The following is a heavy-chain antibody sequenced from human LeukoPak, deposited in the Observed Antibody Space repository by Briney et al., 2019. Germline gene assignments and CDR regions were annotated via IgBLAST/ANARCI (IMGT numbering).Heavy chain of an antibody. CDR1: GFTFSTYA. V-gene: IGHV3-21*01. CDR2: ISSSSSYI. J-gene: IGHJ4*02. CDR3: ARGDYYDSSGYYYGPDY. D-gene: IGHD3-22*01. Sequence: GGSLRLSCAASGFTFSTYAMNWVRQAPGKGLEWVSSISSSSSYIYFVDSVKGRFTISRDNAKNSLYLLMNSLRAEDTAVYYCARGDYYDSSGYYYGPDYWGQGTLVTVSS.